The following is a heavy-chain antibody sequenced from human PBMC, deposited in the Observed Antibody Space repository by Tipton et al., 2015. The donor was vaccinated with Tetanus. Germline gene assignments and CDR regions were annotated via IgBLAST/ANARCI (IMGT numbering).Heavy chain of an antibody. J-gene: IGHJ5*02. V-gene: IGHV4-59*01. CDR1: GGSISSYY. D-gene: IGHD4-17*01. CDR3: ARGGRYDYGVQGWFVP. Sequence: TLSLTCTVSGGSISSYYWSWIRQPPGKGLEWIGYIYYSGSTNYNPSLKSRVTISVDTSKNQFSLKLSSVTAADTAVYYCARGGRYDYGVQGWFVPWGQGPLVTVSS. CDR2: IYYSGST.